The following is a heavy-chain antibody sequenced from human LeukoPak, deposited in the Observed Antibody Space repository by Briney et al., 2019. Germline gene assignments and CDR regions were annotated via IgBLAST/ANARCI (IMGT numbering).Heavy chain of an antibody. V-gene: IGHV1-2*02. Sequence: ASVKVSCKASGYTFTGYYMHWVRQAPGQGLEWMGWINPNSGGTNYAQKFQGRVTMTRDTSISTAYMELSRLRSDDTAVYYCARDWDLSSSSWYFGVFETGGQRTLV. CDR3: ARDWDLSSSSWYFGVFET. CDR1: GYTFTGYY. CDR2: INPNSGGT. D-gene: IGHD6-13*01. J-gene: IGHJ4*02.